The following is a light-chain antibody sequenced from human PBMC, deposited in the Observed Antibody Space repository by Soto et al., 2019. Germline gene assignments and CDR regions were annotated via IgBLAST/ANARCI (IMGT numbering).Light chain of an antibody. V-gene: IGKV3-20*01. J-gene: IGKJ1*01. Sequence: EIVLTQSPGTLSLSPGERATLSCRASQSVSSSYLAWYQQKPGQPPRLLIYGASNRATGISAWFSGSGSGTDFTLTISRLEPEDFAVYYCQQYATSRTFGQGTTVEIK. CDR1: QSVSSSY. CDR3: QQYATSRT. CDR2: GAS.